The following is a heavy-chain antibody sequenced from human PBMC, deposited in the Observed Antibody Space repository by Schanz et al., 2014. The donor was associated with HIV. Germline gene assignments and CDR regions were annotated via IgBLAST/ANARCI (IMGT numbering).Heavy chain of an antibody. D-gene: IGHD3-16*01. CDR1: GFTFSDYG. J-gene: IGHJ3*02. V-gene: IGHV3-33*01. Sequence: VHLLESGGGLVQPGGSLRLSCAASGFTFSDYGMHWVRQAPGKGLEWVAVIWNDGSNTFYADSVKGRFTISRDNSKKTVFLQMNNLRAEDTAVYYCAIRTPMISFGAFDIWGRGTMVTVSS. CDR3: AIRTPMISFGAFDI. CDR2: IWNDGSNT.